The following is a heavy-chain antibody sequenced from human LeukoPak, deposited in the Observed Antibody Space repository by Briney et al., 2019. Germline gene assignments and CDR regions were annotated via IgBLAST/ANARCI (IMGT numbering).Heavy chain of an antibody. CDR2: INPNSGGT. V-gene: IGHV1-2*02. Sequence: ASVKVSCKASGYTFTGYYMHWVRQAPGQGLEWMGWINPNSGGTNYALKFQGRVTMTRDTSISTAYMELSRLRSDDTAVYYCARDLLYYGSGSYNWFDPWGQGTLVTVSS. CDR3: ARDLLYYGSGSYNWFDP. J-gene: IGHJ5*02. D-gene: IGHD3-10*01. CDR1: GYTFTGYY.